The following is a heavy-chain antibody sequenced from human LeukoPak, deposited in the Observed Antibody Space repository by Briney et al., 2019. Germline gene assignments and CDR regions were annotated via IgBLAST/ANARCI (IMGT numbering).Heavy chain of an antibody. D-gene: IGHD5-12*01. CDR1: GFTVSSYS. CDR3: ERDLLDSRYGGY. Sequence: GGSLRLSCAASGFTVSSYSMNWVRQAPAKGLEWVSSISSSSSYIYYADSVKGRFTISRDNAKNSMYLQMNTLRAEDTAVYYCERDLLDSRYGGYWGQGTLVTVSS. CDR2: ISSSSSYI. J-gene: IGHJ4*02. V-gene: IGHV3-21*01.